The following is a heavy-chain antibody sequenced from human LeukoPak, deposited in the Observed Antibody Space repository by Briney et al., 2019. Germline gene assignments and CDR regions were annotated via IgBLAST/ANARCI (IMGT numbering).Heavy chain of an antibody. V-gene: IGHV1-69*05. CDR3: ARADCSSTSCYPTTGYYMDV. D-gene: IGHD2-2*01. CDR2: IIPIFGTA. J-gene: IGHJ6*03. Sequence: SVKVSCKASGGTFSSYAISWVRQAPGQGLEWMGGIIPIFGTANYAQKFQGRVTITTDESTSTAYMELSSLRSEDTAVYYCARADCSSTSCYPTTGYYMDVWGKGTTVTVSS. CDR1: GGTFSSYA.